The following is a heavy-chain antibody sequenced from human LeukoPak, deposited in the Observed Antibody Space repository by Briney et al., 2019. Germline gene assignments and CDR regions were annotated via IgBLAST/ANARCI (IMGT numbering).Heavy chain of an antibody. CDR3: ARERENYYDSSGFDY. D-gene: IGHD3-22*01. J-gene: IGHJ4*02. CDR2: VYYSGST. V-gene: IGHV4-59*01. CDR1: GGSISSYY. Sequence: SETLSLTCTVSGGSISSYYWSWIRQPPGKELEWIGYVYYSGSTNYNPSLKSRVAISVDTSKNQFSPKLSSVTAVDTAVYYCARERENYYDSSGFDYWGQGTLVTVSS.